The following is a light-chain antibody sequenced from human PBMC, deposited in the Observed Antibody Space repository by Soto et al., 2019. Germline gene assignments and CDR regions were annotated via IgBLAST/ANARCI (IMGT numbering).Light chain of an antibody. CDR1: QGYRRD. V-gene: IGKV1-6*01. CDR3: LQDHDYQWT. J-gene: IGKJ2*02. Sequence: AIQVTQSPSYLSASVGDRVTITCRATQGYRRDLGWYQQKPGKAPKLLIYAASDLQAEVPSRFSGSGSGTDFTLTISSLQAEDFATYYCLQDHDYQWTFGQGTKLEIK. CDR2: AAS.